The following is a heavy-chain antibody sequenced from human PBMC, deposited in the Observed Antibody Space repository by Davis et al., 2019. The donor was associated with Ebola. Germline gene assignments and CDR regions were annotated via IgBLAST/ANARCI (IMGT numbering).Heavy chain of an antibody. CDR3: ASGSGSYYYYGMDV. D-gene: IGHD1-26*01. V-gene: IGHV3-64*01. CDR1: GFTFSSYA. J-gene: IGHJ6*02. Sequence: GESLKISCAASGFTFSSYAMHWVRQAPGKGLEYVSAISSNGGSTYYANSVKGRFTISRDNSKNTLYLQMNSLRAEDTAVYYCASGSGSYYYYGMDVWGQGTTVTVSS. CDR2: ISSNGGST.